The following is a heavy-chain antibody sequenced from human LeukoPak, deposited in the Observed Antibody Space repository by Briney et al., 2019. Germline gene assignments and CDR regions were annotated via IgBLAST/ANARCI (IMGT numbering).Heavy chain of an antibody. CDR3: ARNVVPAAQGWFDP. CDR2: IYPGDSDT. Sequence: GESLKISCKGSGYSFSSYWIGWVRQMPGKGLEWMGIIYPGDSDTRYSPSFQGQVTISADKSIGTAYLQWSSLKASDTAMYYCARNVVPAAQGWFDPWGQGTLVTVSS. J-gene: IGHJ5*02. V-gene: IGHV5-51*01. CDR1: GYSFSSYW. D-gene: IGHD2-2*01.